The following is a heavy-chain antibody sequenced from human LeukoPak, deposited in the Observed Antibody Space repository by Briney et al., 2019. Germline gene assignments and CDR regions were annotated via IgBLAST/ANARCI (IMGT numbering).Heavy chain of an antibody. CDR1: GFTFSSYW. CDR3: ARDQGYYGMDV. J-gene: IGHJ6*02. CDR2: INSDGGST. V-gene: IGHV3-74*01. Sequence: GGSLRLSCAASGFTFSSYWMHWVRQAPGKGLVWVSRINSDGGSTSYADSVKGRFTISRDNAKNTLYLQMNSLRAEDTAVYYCARDQGYYGMDVWGQGTTVTVSS.